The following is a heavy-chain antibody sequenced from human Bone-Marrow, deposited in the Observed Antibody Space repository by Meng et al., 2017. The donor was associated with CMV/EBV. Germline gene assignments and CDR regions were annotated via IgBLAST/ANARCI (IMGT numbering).Heavy chain of an antibody. CDR3: ARDRYCSSTSCLGPGFDP. Sequence: SVKVSCKASGGTFSSYAISWVRQAPGQGLEWMGGIIPIFGTANYAQKFQGRVTITTDESTSTAYMELSSLRSEDTAVYYCARDRYCSSTSCLGPGFDPWGQGTLVTVYS. CDR2: IIPIFGTA. V-gene: IGHV1-69*05. CDR1: GGTFSSYA. J-gene: IGHJ5*02. D-gene: IGHD2-2*01.